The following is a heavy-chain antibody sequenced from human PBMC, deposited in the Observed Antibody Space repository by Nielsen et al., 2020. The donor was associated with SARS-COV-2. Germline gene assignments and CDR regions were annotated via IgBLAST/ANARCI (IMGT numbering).Heavy chain of an antibody. Sequence: GESLKISCAASGFTFSGSAMHWVRQASGKGLEWVGRIRSKANSYATAYAASVKGRFTISRDDSKNTAYLQMNSLKTEDTAVYYCTRRDFDYWGQGTLVTASS. CDR3: TRRDFDY. V-gene: IGHV3-73*01. J-gene: IGHJ4*02. CDR1: GFTFSGSA. CDR2: IRSKANSYAT.